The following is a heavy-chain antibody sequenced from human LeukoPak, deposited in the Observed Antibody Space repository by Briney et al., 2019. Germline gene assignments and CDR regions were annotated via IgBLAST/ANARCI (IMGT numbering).Heavy chain of an antibody. J-gene: IGHJ4*02. CDR3: AGGHYFDSSGRLYYFDS. D-gene: IGHD3-22*01. CDR2: IIPMFDTP. Sequence: GASVKVSCKASGGTFSSYGISWVRQAPGQGLEWTGGIIPMFDTPNYAQKFQDRVTLTADKSTSTAYMELSSLRSEDTAVYYCAGGHYFDSSGRLYYFDSWGQGTLVTVSS. CDR1: GGTFSSYG. V-gene: IGHV1-69*06.